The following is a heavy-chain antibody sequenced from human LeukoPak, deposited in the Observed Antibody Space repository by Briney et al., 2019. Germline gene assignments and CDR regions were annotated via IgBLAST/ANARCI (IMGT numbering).Heavy chain of an antibody. V-gene: IGHV3-11*04. CDR2: ISSSGSTI. D-gene: IGHD2-2*01. J-gene: IGHJ4*02. CDR3: ASKRQLLSVN. CDR1: GFTFSDYY. Sequence: GGSLRLSCAASGFTFSDYYMSWIRQAPGKGLEWVSYISSSGSTIYYADSVKGRLTIPRDNAKNSLYLQMNSQRAEDTAVYYCASKRQLLSVNWGQGTLVTVSS.